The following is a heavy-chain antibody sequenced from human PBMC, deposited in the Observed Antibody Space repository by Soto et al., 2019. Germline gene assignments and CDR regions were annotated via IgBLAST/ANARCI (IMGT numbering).Heavy chain of an antibody. CDR3: AMVDVYVTPSPQDV. V-gene: IGHV1-18*01. D-gene: IGHD3-16*01. CDR2: INTYNGNT. CDR1: GYTFTRYG. J-gene: IGHJ6*02. Sequence: QVQLVQAGAEVKNPGASVKVSCKASGYTFTRYGIGWARQAPGPGREWMGWINTYNGNTNYAQNVQGRVTLTTDTSTSTAYMELRSLRSNDTAIYYCAMVDVYVTPSPQDVWGQGTTVIVSS.